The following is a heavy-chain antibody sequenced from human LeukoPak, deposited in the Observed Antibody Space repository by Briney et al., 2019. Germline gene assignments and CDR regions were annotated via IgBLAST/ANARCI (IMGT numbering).Heavy chain of an antibody. CDR3: ARRAGAYSHPYDY. J-gene: IGHJ4*02. D-gene: IGHD4/OR15-4a*01. CDR2: ISSSGSTI. Sequence: GGSLRLSCAASGFTFSDYYMSWIRQAPGKGLEWLSYISSSGSTIYYADSVKGRFTISRDNAKNSLYLQMNSLRAEDTAVYYCARRAGAYSHPYDYWGQGTLVTVSS. CDR1: GFTFSDYY. V-gene: IGHV3-11*01.